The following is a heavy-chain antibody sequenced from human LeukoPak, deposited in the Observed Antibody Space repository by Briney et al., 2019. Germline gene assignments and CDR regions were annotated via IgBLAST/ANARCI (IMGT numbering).Heavy chain of an antibody. CDR1: GYIFTGYY. CDR3: ARDLRIAAAGTRGSAYY. V-gene: IGHV1-2*02. CDR2: INPNSGGT. J-gene: IGHJ4*02. D-gene: IGHD6-13*01. Sequence: ASVKVSCKTSGYIFTGYYMHWVRQAPGQGLEWMGWINPNSGGTNYAQKFQGRVTMTRDTSISTAYMELSRLRSDDTAVYYCARDLRIAAAGTRGSAYYWGQGTLVTVSS.